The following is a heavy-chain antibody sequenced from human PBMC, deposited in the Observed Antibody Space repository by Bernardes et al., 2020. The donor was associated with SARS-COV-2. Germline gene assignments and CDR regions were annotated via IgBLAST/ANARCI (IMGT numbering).Heavy chain of an antibody. J-gene: IGHJ4*02. CDR1: GVTFSSHA. Sequence: GGCLRLTCSASGVTFSSHAMQWVRQAPGKGPEYVSGISSDGAHTYYVDSVKGRFTISRDNSKNTLYLEMRSLRAEDTAVYYCVNSFAQAMTGNFMWGQGTLVTVSS. V-gene: IGHV3-64D*08. CDR2: ISSDGAHT. CDR3: VNSFAQAMTGNFM. D-gene: IGHD1-1*01.